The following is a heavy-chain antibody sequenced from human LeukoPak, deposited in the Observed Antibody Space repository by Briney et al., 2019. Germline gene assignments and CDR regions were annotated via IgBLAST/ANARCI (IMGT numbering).Heavy chain of an antibody. CDR1: GFTFSSYE. D-gene: IGHD3-3*01. J-gene: IGHJ2*01. Sequence: GGSLRLSCAASGFTFSSYEMNWVRQAPGKGLEWVSYISSSGSTIYYADSVKGRFTISRDNAKNSLYLQMSSLRAEDTAVYYCAREACLEWLLLPGCFDLWGRGTLVTVSS. CDR3: AREACLEWLLLPGCFDL. CDR2: ISSSGSTI. V-gene: IGHV3-48*03.